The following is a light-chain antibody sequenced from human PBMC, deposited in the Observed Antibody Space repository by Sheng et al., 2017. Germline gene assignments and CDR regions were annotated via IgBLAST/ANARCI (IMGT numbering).Light chain of an antibody. V-gene: IGKV1-27*01. CDR2: AAS. J-gene: IGKJ5*01. CDR1: QDISNY. Sequence: DIQMTQSPSAMSASVGDRVTITCRASQDISNYLAWYQQKPGKVPELLIYAASTLQSGVPSRFSGSGYGTYFTLTISSLQPEDVATYYCQRYDSAPRTFGQGTRLEMK. CDR3: QRYDSAPRT.